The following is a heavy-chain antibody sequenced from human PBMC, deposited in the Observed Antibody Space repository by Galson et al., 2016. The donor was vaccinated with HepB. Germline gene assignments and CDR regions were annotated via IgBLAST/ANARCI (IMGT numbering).Heavy chain of an antibody. V-gene: IGHV4-4*02. J-gene: IGHJ4*02. CDR1: GASIKDTRW. Sequence: SETLSHTCTVSGASIKDTRWWSWVRQPPWQGLEWIGEVYHGGSTPYNPSLNTRLVISVKKSKNQFFLNLTSVTAADAAIYYWSRGAPDYNVLTGSYKGFFTSWGQGILVTVSS. CDR3: SRGAPDYNVLTGSYKGFFTS. D-gene: IGHD3-9*01. CDR2: VYHGGST.